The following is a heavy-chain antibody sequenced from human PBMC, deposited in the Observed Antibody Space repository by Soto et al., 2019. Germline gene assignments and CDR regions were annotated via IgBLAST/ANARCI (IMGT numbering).Heavy chain of an antibody. CDR1: GGSFSGYY. D-gene: IGHD3-9*01. Sequence: PSETLSLTCAVYGGSFSGYYWSWIRQPPGKGLEWIGEINHSGSTNYNPSLKSRVTISVDTSKNQFSLKLSSVTAADTAVYYCARGPSNYDILTGYNSKYWRNWFDPWGQGTLVTVSS. CDR2: INHSGST. CDR3: ARGPSNYDILTGYNSKYWRNWFDP. J-gene: IGHJ5*02. V-gene: IGHV4-34*01.